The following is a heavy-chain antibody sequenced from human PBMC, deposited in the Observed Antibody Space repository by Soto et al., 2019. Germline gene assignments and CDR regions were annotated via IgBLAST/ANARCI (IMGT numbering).Heavy chain of an antibody. CDR1: GYSFAGYW. CDR3: ARQIYDSDTGPNFQYYFDS. CDR2: NDPSDSQT. V-gene: IGHV5-10-1*01. D-gene: IGHD3-22*01. J-gene: IGHJ4*02. Sequence: GESLQISCKGSGYSFAGYWITWVRQKPGKGLEWMGPNDPSDSQTYYSPSFRGHVTISVTKSITTVFLQWSSLRASDTAMYYCARQIYDSDTGPNFQYYFDSWGQGTPVTVSS.